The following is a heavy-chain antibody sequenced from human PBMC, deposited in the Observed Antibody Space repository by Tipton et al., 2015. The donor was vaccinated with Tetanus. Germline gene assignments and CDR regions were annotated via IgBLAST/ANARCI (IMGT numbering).Heavy chain of an antibody. Sequence: TLSLTCTVSGGSISSDGAYWSWIRQHPGEGLEWIGYISNSGSTYYNPSLKSRVTISVDTSQEQISLKVNSVTAADTAVYYCARDRGVRGGYYYYHGMDVWGQGTTVTVSS. CDR2: ISNSGST. D-gene: IGHD3-10*01. V-gene: IGHV4-31*03. J-gene: IGHJ6*02. CDR3: ARDRGVRGGYYYYHGMDV. CDR1: GGSISSDGAY.